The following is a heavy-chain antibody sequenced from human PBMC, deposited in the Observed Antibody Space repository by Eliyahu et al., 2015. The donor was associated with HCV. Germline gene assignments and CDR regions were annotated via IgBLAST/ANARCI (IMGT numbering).Heavy chain of an antibody. CDR2: INPSGGRT. CDR1: GXTFTSYX. J-gene: IGHJ4*02. Sequence: QVQLVQSGAEVXKPGASVKVSCXASGXTFTSYXMHWVRQXPGQGLEWMGIINPSGGRTSXAQKXQGRVTMTRDTSTSTAYMELSSLRSEDTAVYYCARGNSGSYYEDYWGQGTLVTVSS. D-gene: IGHD1-26*01. CDR3: ARGNSGSYYEDY. V-gene: IGHV1-46*03.